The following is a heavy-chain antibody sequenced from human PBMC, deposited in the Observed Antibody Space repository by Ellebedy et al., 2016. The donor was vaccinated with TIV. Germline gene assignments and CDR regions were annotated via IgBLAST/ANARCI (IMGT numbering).Heavy chain of an antibody. V-gene: IGHV3-23*01. J-gene: IGHJ4*02. D-gene: IGHD4-23*01. CDR3: AKRSGWDVTRVLDF. Sequence: PGGSLRLSCAASGFTFSNYAMNWVRQAPGKGLEWVSSIIGSGDNTYYADSVKGRFTISRDNSKNSLSLQMTSLRVEDTAVYYCAKRSGWDVTRVLDFWGQGTLVTVSS. CDR1: GFTFSNYA. CDR2: IIGSGDNT.